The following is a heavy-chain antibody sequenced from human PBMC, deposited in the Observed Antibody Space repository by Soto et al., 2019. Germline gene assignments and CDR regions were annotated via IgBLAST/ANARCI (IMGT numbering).Heavy chain of an antibody. CDR2: IIPILGIA. CDR1: GGTFSSYT. J-gene: IGHJ5*02. D-gene: IGHD4-4*01. Sequence: ASVKVSCKASGGTFSSYTISWVRQAPGQGLEWMGRIIPILGIANYAQKFQGRVTMTRNTSISTAYMELSSLRSEDTAVYYCARGRRDGYSHHWGQGTLVTVSS. V-gene: IGHV1-69*02. CDR3: ARGRRDGYSHH.